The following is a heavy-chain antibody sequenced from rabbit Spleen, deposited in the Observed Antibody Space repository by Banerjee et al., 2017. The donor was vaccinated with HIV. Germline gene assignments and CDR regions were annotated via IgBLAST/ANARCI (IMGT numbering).Heavy chain of an antibody. Sequence: QEQLEETGGGLVQPGGSLTLSCKASGIDFTNYYISWVRQAPGKGLEWIGIIYAAKGSTDYASWVNGRFTISSDNAQSTVDLKMTSLTAADTATYFCARAIVPWLGLTRLDLWGQGTLVTVS. J-gene: IGHJ3*01. CDR3: ARAIVPWLGLTRLDL. CDR1: GIDFTNYY. CDR2: IYAAKGST. D-gene: IGHD4-1*01. V-gene: IGHV1S43*01.